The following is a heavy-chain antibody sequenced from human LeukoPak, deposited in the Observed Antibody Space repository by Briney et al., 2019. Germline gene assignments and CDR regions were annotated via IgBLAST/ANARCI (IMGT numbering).Heavy chain of an antibody. Sequence: PGGSLRLSCAASEFAFSSYWMSWVRQAPGKRLEWVANIKQDGSEKYYVDSVKGRFTISRDNARNSLYLQMSSLRAEDTGVYYCARGEDEIDYWGQGTLVTVSS. J-gene: IGHJ4*02. CDR1: EFAFSSYW. V-gene: IGHV3-7*01. CDR2: IKQDGSEK. CDR3: ARGEDEIDY.